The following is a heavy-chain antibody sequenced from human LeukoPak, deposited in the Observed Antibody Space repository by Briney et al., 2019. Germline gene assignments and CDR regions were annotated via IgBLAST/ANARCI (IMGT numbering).Heavy chain of an antibody. CDR1: GFSFPNFA. Sequence: PGGSLRLSCAASGFSFPNFAMHWVRQAPGKGLEWVALISSDGAVKYYADFVKGRFTISRDNSRNTLYLQMTTLRPEDAAIYYCARDPSYNSGWAAGDWGQGTLVSVSS. J-gene: IGHJ4*02. V-gene: IGHV3-30*04. CDR3: ARDPSYNSGWAAGD. D-gene: IGHD6-19*01. CDR2: ISSDGAVK.